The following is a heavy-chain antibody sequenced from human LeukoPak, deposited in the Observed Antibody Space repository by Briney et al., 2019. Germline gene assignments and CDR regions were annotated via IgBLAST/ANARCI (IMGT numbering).Heavy chain of an antibody. V-gene: IGHV3-64*01. CDR2: ISSNGVGT. CDR1: GFTFSSYA. J-gene: IGHJ6*03. CDR3: ARDSSITIFGVAYSYMDV. D-gene: IGHD3-3*01. Sequence: PGRSLRLSCAASGFTFSSYAMHWVRHAPGKGLEYVSAISSNGVGTYYANSVKGRFTISRDNSKNTLYLQMGSLRAEDMAVYYCARDSSITIFGVAYSYMDVWGKGTTATVSS.